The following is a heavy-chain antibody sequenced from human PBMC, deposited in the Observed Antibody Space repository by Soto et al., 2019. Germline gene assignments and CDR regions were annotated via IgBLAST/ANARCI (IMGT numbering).Heavy chain of an antibody. Sequence: QVQLVESGGGLVKPGGSLRLSCAASGFTFSDYFLTWIRQAPGKGLEWVAYIGSSSSDKNYADSVKGRFTISRDNAKNSLFLQMNNVRVDDTAVYYCARDYDFWSGYLSGHFDYWGQGTLVTVSS. J-gene: IGHJ4*02. D-gene: IGHD3-3*01. CDR2: IGSSSSDK. CDR1: GFTFSDYF. V-gene: IGHV3-11*06. CDR3: ARDYDFWSGYLSGHFDY.